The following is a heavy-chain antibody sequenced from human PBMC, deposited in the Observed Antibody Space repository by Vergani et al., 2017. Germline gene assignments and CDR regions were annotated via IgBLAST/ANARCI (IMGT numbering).Heavy chain of an antibody. CDR3: ARDRGGGAVAGPDDY. CDR1: GGSISSYY. Sequence: QVQLQESGPGLVKPSETLSLTCTVSGGSISSYYWSWIRQPPGKGLEWIGYIYYSGSTNYNPSLKSRVTISVDTSKNQFSLKLSSVTAADTAVYYCARDRGGGAVAGPDDYWGQGTLVTVSS. D-gene: IGHD6-19*01. J-gene: IGHJ4*02. CDR2: IYYSGST. V-gene: IGHV4-59*12.